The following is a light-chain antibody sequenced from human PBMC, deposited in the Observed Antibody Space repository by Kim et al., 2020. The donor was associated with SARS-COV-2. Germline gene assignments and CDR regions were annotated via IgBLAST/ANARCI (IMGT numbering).Light chain of an antibody. CDR1: QSVSSN. CDR3: QQSYNTLGT. CDR2: GAS. J-gene: IGKJ1*01. V-gene: IGKV3-15*01. Sequence: EIVMTQSPATLSVSPGETATLSCRASQSVSSNLAWYQQKPGQAPRLLIYGASTRATGVPARFSGSGSGTEFTLTISSLQPEDFATYYCQQSYNTLGTFGQGTKVDIK.